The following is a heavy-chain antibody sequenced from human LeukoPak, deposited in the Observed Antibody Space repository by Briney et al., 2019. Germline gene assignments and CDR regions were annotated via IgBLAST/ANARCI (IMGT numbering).Heavy chain of an antibody. Sequence: SETLSLTCTVSGGSISSYYWSWIRQPPGKGLEWIGYIYYSGSTNYNPSLKSRVTISVDTSKNQFSLKLSSVTAADTAVYYCARAGYGDYDTSGVDYWGQGTLVTVSS. D-gene: IGHD4-17*01. J-gene: IGHJ4*02. CDR2: IYYSGST. V-gene: IGHV4-59*01. CDR3: ARAGYGDYDTSGVDY. CDR1: GGSISSYY.